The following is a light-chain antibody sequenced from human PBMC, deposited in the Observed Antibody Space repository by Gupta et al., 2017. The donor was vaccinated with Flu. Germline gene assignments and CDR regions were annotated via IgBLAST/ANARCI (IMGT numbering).Light chain of an antibody. CDR3: QVWDGRGDKDVV. Sequence: TAMFFWGVNDMGSESVSWYQQNAGQAPVLVVFDESDRPSGSPDRYSGSKSGNTATLTISRVEAGEEADYYCQVWDGRGDKDVVFGGGTRLTVL. V-gene: IGLV3-21*02. J-gene: IGLJ2*01. CDR2: DES. CDR1: DMGSES.